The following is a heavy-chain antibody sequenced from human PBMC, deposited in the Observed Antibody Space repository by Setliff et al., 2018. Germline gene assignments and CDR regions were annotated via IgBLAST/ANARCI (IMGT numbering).Heavy chain of an antibody. CDR3: ARGKDYYDSSGYGRGDFDY. Sequence: SETLSLTCAVSGYSISSGYYWGWVRQPPGKGLEWIGSIYHSGSTYYNPSLKSRVTISVDTSKNQFSLKLSSVTAADTAVYYCARGKDYYDSSGYGRGDFDYWGQGTLVTVSS. V-gene: IGHV4-38-2*01. J-gene: IGHJ4*02. CDR2: IYHSGST. CDR1: GYSISSGYY. D-gene: IGHD3-22*01.